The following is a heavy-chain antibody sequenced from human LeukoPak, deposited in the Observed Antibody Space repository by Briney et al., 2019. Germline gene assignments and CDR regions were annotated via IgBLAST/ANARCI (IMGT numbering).Heavy chain of an antibody. CDR3: ARDNSVRDEAWWFNP. V-gene: IGHV1-69*05. D-gene: IGHD5-24*01. Sequence: SVKVSCKASGGTFSSYAISWVRQAPGQGLEWMGGIIPIFGTANYAQKFQGRVTLTRDMSTSTDYLELSSLRSEDTAVHYCARDNSVRDEAWWFNPWGQGTLVTVSS. CDR2: IIPIFGTA. J-gene: IGHJ5*02. CDR1: GGTFSSYA.